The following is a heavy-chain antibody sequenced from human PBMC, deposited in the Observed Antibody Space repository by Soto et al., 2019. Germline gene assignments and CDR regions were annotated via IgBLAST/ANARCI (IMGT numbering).Heavy chain of an antibody. Sequence: GESLKISCKGSGYSFTSYWIGWVRQMPGKGLEWMGIIYPGDSDTRYSPPFQGQVTISADKSISTAYLQWSSLKASDTAMYYCARLYGSGSYYYYYYGMDVWGQGTTVTVSS. CDR2: IYPGDSDT. J-gene: IGHJ6*02. D-gene: IGHD3-10*01. CDR3: ARLYGSGSYYYYYYGMDV. CDR1: GYSFTSYW. V-gene: IGHV5-51*01.